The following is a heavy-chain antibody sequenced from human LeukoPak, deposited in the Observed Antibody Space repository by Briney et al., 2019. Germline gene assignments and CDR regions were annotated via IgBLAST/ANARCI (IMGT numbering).Heavy chain of an antibody. CDR2: IYYSGST. CDR3: ARGYSSSSEADY. V-gene: IGHV4-61*01. CDR1: GYSISSGYY. Sequence: PSETLSLTCAVSGYSISSGYYWGWIRQPPGKGLEWIGYIYYSGSTNYNPSLKSRVTISVDTSKNQFSLKLSSVTAADTAVYYCARGYSSSSEADYWGQGTLVTVSS. J-gene: IGHJ4*02. D-gene: IGHD6-6*01.